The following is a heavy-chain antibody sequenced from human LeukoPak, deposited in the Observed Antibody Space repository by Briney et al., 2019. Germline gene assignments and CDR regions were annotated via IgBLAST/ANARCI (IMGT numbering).Heavy chain of an antibody. CDR3: ARSITMVRGVIKTNWFDP. V-gene: IGHV3-20*04. Sequence: GGSLRLSCAASGFTFDDYGMSWVRQAPGKGLEWVSGINWNGGSTGYADSVKGRFTISRDNAKNSLYLQMNSLRAEDTAVYYCARSITMVRGVIKTNWFDPWGQGTLVTVSS. CDR2: INWNGGST. CDR1: GFTFDDYG. J-gene: IGHJ5*02. D-gene: IGHD3-10*01.